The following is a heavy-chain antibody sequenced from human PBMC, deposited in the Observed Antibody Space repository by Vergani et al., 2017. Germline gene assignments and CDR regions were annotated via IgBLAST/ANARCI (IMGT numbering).Heavy chain of an antibody. CDR2: IITFFGTT. J-gene: IGHJ4*02. V-gene: IGHV1-69*13. Sequence: QVQLGQSGAEGKKPGSSVKVSCKASGGPFKNSAFSWVRQVPGQGLEWMGRIITFFGTTDYAQKFQGRFTIIADEFTKTVDMQLSNLSSEDTAVYYCAIVTDYYDSSGYYLYYWGQGTLVTVSS. D-gene: IGHD3-22*01. CDR1: GGPFKNSA. CDR3: AIVTDYYDSSGYYLYY.